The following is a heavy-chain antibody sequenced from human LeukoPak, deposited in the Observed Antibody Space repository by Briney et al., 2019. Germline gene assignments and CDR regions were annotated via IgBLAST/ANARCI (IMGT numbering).Heavy chain of an antibody. Sequence: VASVKVSCKASGGTFSSYAISWVRQAPGQGLEWMGGIIPIFSTANYAQKFQGRVTITADESTSTAYMELSSLRSEDTAVYYCARDTYGTADYWGQGTLVTVSS. J-gene: IGHJ4*02. CDR1: GGTFSSYA. D-gene: IGHD3-16*01. V-gene: IGHV1-69*13. CDR2: IIPIFSTA. CDR3: ARDTYGTADY.